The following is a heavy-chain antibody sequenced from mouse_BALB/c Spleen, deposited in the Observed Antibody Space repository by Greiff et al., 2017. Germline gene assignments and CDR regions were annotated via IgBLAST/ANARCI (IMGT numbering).Heavy chain of an antibody. D-gene: IGHD2-14*01. V-gene: IGHV3-2*02. CDR3: ARRDYRYDGSWFAY. CDR2: ISYSGST. J-gene: IGHJ3*01. CDR1: GYSITSDYA. Sequence: ESGPGLVKPSQSLSLTCTVTGYSITSDYAWNWIRQFPGNKLEWMGYISYSGSTSYNPSLKSRISITRDTSKNQFFLQLNSVTTEDTATYYCARRDYRYDGSWFAYWGQGTLVTVSA.